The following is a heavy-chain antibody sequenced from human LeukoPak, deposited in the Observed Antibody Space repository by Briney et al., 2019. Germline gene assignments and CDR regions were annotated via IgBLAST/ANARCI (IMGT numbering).Heavy chain of an antibody. J-gene: IGHJ6*03. V-gene: IGHV3-23*01. CDR2: ILDSGYST. CDR3: AKLGGHPLHNYYVGV. CDR1: GFTFSSYA. Sequence: GGSLRLSCAASGFTFSSYAMSWVHQAPGKGLEWVSGILDSGYSTYYANSVKGRFTISRDNSNNTLYLQMNSLRAGDTAVYYCAKLGGHPLHNYYVGVWGKGTTVAVSS. D-gene: IGHD3-16*01.